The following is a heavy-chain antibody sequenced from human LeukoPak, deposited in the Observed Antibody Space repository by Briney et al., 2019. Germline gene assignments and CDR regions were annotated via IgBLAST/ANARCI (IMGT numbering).Heavy chain of an antibody. D-gene: IGHD3-22*01. CDR2: ITSGGST. Sequence: GSLRLSCAASGFTFSSYAMTWVRQAPGKGLEWVSTITSGGSTYYADSVKGRFSISRDNSKNKLYLQMISLRAEDTAVYYCAKHSSSGYYSPFDYWGQGTLVTVSS. CDR3: AKHSSSGYYSPFDY. CDR1: GFTFSSYA. V-gene: IGHV3-23*01. J-gene: IGHJ4*02.